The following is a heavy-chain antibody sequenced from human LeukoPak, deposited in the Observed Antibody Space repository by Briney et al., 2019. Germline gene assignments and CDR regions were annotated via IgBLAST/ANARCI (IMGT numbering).Heavy chain of an antibody. J-gene: IGHJ4*02. D-gene: IGHD2-21*02. CDR3: AKRFCGGDCYSVPDY. CDR2: ISYDGSNK. CDR1: GFIFSSYG. V-gene: IGHV3-30*18. Sequence: QPGGSLRLSCAASGFIFSSYGMHWVRQAPGKGLEWVTVISYDGSNKYYADSVKGRFTISRDNSKNTLYLQMNSLRAEDTAVYYCAKRFCGGDCYSVPDYWGQGTLVTVSS.